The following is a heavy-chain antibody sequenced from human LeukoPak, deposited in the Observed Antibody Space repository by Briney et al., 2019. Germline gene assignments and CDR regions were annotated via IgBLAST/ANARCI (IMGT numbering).Heavy chain of an antibody. J-gene: IGHJ4*02. V-gene: IGHV3-23*01. CDR2: ISGSGGST. CDR3: AKGPASFAVGATPFDY. Sequence: GGSLRLSCAASGFTFSSYAMTWVRQAPGKGLGWVTVISGSGGSTYYADSVRGRFTISRDNSKNTLYLQMNSLRAEDTAVYYCAKGPASFAVGATPFDYWGQGTLVTVSS. D-gene: IGHD1-26*01. CDR1: GFTFSSYA.